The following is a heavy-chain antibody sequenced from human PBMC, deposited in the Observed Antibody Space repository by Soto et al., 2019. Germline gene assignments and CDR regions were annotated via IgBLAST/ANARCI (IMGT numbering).Heavy chain of an antibody. V-gene: IGHV3-48*03. CDR2: ISSSGTTI. CDR3: ARRIWDNAVVAAATRGSFDI. D-gene: IGHD2-15*01. J-gene: IGHJ3*02. CDR1: GFSFRSFE. Sequence: EVQLVESGGGLVQPGGSVRLSCAASGFSFRSFEMHWVRQAPGKGLEWLSYISSSGTTIYYADSVKGRFTISRDTAKNSLFLQMNSLRAEDTAVYYCARRIWDNAVVAAATRGSFDIWGQGTLVTVSS.